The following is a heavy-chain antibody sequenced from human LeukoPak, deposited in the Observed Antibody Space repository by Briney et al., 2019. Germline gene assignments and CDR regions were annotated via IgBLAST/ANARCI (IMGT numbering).Heavy chain of an antibody. V-gene: IGHV3-21*01. CDR3: TRESPYSSGSQGNWFDP. CDR2: MSPSSDPI. Sequence: GGSLRLSCAASGFTFSTYSMNWVRQAPGKGLDWVSSMSPSSDPIYYADSVKGRFTISRDNANNSLFLQMNSLRAEDTGAYYCTRESPYSSGSQGNWFDPWGQGTLVTVSS. CDR1: GFTFSTYS. D-gene: IGHD6-19*01. J-gene: IGHJ5*02.